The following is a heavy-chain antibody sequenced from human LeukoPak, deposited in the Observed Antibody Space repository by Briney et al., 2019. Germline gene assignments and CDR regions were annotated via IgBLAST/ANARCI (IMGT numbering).Heavy chain of an antibody. D-gene: IGHD5-12*01. CDR1: GFILSDHY. CDR3: TRSHSGYSADY. V-gene: IGHV3-72*01. J-gene: IGHJ4*02. Sequence: GGSLRLSCAASGFILSDHYMDWVRQAPGKGLEWVGRTRDKASGHTTEYAASVEGRFTVSRDELKNSVYLQMNSLKTEDTAVYYCTRSHSGYSADYWGQGTLVTVSS. CDR2: TRDKASGHTT.